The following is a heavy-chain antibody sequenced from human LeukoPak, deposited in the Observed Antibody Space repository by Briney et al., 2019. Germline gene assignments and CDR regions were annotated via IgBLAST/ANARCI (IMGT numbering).Heavy chain of an antibody. D-gene: IGHD5-24*01. J-gene: IGHJ4*02. V-gene: IGHV4-61*02. Sequence: SQTLSLTCTVSGGSISSGSYYWSWIRQPAGRGLEWIGRIYTSGSTNYNPSRKSRVTISVDTSKNQFSLKLSSVTAADTAVYYCARGPSRDCYKRKGFDYWGQGTLVTVSS. CDR2: IYTSGST. CDR1: GGSISSGSYY. CDR3: ARGPSRDCYKRKGFDY.